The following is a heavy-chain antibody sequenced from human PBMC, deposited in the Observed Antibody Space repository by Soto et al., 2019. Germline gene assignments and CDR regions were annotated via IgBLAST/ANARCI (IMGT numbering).Heavy chain of an antibody. D-gene: IGHD5-18*01. J-gene: IGHJ4*02. CDR3: AREAYSYGYDY. Sequence: QVQLQESGPGLVKPSETLSLTCTVSGGSISSYYWSWIRQPPGKGLEWIGYIYYSGSTKYNPSLKSRVTISVDTSKNQFSLKLSSVTAADTAVYYCAREAYSYGYDYWGQGTLVTVSS. CDR2: IYYSGST. V-gene: IGHV4-59*01. CDR1: GGSISSYY.